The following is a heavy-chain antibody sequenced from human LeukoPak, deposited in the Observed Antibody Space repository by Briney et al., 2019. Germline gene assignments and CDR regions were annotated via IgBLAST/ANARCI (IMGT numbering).Heavy chain of an antibody. CDR1: GFTFSSKW. V-gene: IGHV3-7*01. CDR2: IKYDGSEK. Sequence: GGSLRLSCAASGFTFSSKWMSWVRQAPGKGLEWVANIKYDGSEKYYVDSVKGRFTISRDNAKNSLYLQMNSLRAEDTAVYYCASAELGFNFGYWGQGTLVTVSS. CDR3: ASAELGFNFGY. J-gene: IGHJ4*02. D-gene: IGHD7-27*01.